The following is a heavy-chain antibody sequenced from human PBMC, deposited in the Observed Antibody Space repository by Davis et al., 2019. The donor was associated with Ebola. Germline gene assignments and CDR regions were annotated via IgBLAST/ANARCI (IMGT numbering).Heavy chain of an antibody. J-gene: IGHJ5*02. CDR1: GFTFSSYA. D-gene: IGHD2-2*01. V-gene: IGHV3-21*01. CDR2: ISSSSSYI. CDR3: ARDLDYCSSTSCYETGGVVGSWFDP. Sequence: GESLKISCAASGFTFSSYAMNWVRQAPGKGLEWVSSISSSSSYIYYADSVKGRFTISRDNAKNSLYLQMNSLRAEDTAVYYCARDLDYCSSTSCYETGGVVGSWFDPWGQGTLVTVSS.